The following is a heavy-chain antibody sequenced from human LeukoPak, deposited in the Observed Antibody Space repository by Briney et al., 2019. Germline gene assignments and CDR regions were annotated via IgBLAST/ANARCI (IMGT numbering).Heavy chain of an antibody. J-gene: IGHJ4*02. D-gene: IGHD2-15*01. CDR2: ISSSSSYI. Sequence: GGSLRLSCAASGFTFSSYSMNWVRQAPGKGLEWVSSISSSSSYIYYADSVKGRFTISRDNAKTSLYLQMNSLRAEDTAVYYCVRDPTRADCRDGSCFFDYWGLGTLVTVSA. CDR1: GFTFSSYS. V-gene: IGHV3-21*04. CDR3: VRDPTRADCRDGSCFFDY.